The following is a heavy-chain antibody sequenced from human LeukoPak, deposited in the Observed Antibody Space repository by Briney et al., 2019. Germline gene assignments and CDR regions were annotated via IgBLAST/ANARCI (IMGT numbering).Heavy chain of an antibody. CDR2: IHTSGDT. CDR1: GLTGSHNY. Sequence: GGSLRLSCAASGLTGSHNYVSWVRQAAGKGLEWVSAIHTSGDTCYADSVKGRFTISRDTSKNTLYLQINSLRVEDTAVYYCIVFGDSNHWGQGTLSPSP. CDR3: IVFGDSNH. V-gene: IGHV3-53*01. D-gene: IGHD4-17*01. J-gene: IGHJ5*02.